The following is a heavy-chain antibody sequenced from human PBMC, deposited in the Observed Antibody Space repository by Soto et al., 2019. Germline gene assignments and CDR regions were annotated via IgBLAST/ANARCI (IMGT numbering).Heavy chain of an antibody. CDR1: GFTFSSYA. Sequence: EVQLLESGGGLVQPGGSLRLSCAASGFTFSSYAMNWVRQAPGKGLEWVSTISGSGDNTYYADSVKGRFTISRDNSQNTLYLQMHSLRAEDTALYYCTKVGGTSLPPIPVDYWGQGSQVTVSS. CDR2: ISGSGDNT. CDR3: TKVGGTSLPPIPVDY. D-gene: IGHD2-2*02. J-gene: IGHJ4*02. V-gene: IGHV3-23*01.